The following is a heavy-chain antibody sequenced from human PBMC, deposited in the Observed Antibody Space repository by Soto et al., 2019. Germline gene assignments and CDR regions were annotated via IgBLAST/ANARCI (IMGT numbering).Heavy chain of an antibody. D-gene: IGHD5-18*01. CDR2: ISYDGSNK. CDR1: GFTFSSYA. J-gene: IGHJ2*01. Sequence: QVQLVESGGGVVQPGRSLRLSCAASGFTFSSYAMHWVRQAPGKGLEWVAVISYDGSNKYYADSVKGRFTISRDNYQNTLYLQMNGLRAEDTAVYYCARGPLWGSAMVPWYFDLWGRGPLVTVSS. CDR3: ARGPLWGSAMVPWYFDL. V-gene: IGHV3-30-3*01.